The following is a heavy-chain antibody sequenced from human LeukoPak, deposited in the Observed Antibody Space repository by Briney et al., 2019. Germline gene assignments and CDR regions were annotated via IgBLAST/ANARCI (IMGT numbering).Heavy chain of an antibody. D-gene: IGHD6-13*01. CDR2: IIPIFGTA. CDR1: GGTFSSYA. Sequence: ASVKVSCKASGGTFSSYAISWVRQAPGQGLEWMGGIIPIFGTANYAQKLQGRVTMTTDTSTSTAYMELRSLRSDDTAVYYCARDQAAAFDYWGQGTLVTVSS. CDR3: ARDQAAAFDY. V-gene: IGHV1-69*05. J-gene: IGHJ4*02.